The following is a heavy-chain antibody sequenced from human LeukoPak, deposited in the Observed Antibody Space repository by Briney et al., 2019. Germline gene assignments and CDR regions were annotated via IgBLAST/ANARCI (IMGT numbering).Heavy chain of an antibody. CDR3: ARVRSDSSGWYEFDY. CDR2: ISYSSSPI. CDR1: GFTFSSYS. V-gene: IGHV3-48*01. D-gene: IGHD6-19*01. Sequence: PGGSLRLSCAASGFTFSSYSMNWVRQAPGKGLEWVSYISYSSSPIYYADSVKGRFTISRDNAKNTLFLQMSSLRAEDTAVYYCARVRSDSSGWYEFDYWGQGTLVTVSS. J-gene: IGHJ4*02.